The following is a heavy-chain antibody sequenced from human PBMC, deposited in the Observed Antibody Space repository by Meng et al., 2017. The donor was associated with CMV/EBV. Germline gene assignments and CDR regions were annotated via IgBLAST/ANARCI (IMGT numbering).Heavy chain of an antibody. CDR2: IFGGGGT. CDR1: GCSVSVSC. J-gene: IGHJ4*02. CDR3: ASFTGSFAFEY. Sequence: EVQLVESGGSLIQPGGCLRLSCAAAGCSVSVSCMAWVRQAPGKGLEWVSVIFGGGGTSYADSVKDRFAISRDKSKNTLYLQMNSLRVEDTAVYYCASFTGSFAFEYWGQGTLVTVAS. V-gene: IGHV3-53*01. D-gene: IGHD1-26*01.